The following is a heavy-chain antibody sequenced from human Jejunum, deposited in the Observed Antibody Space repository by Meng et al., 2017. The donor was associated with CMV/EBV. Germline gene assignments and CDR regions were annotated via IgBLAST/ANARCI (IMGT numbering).Heavy chain of an antibody. CDR3: ARGRGYSYGWNPPYAMDV. CDR1: ICCFD. J-gene: IGHJ6*02. CDR2: ISSSGTT. Sequence: ICCFDWTWLRQTTELGRVWIGYISSSGTTNYHPSLRRRLTMSVDASQTQFSQNRRSVAAADTAVYHCARGRGYSYGWNPPYAMDVWGRGTTVTVSS. D-gene: IGHD3-10*01. V-gene: IGHV4-59*01.